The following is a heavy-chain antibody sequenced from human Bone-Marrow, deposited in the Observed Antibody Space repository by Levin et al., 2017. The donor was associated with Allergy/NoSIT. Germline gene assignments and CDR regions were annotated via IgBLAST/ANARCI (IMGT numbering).Heavy chain of an antibody. CDR3: ARAPISTAIIAVAGTGGFDY. CDR2: INTNTGNP. V-gene: IGHV7-4-1*02. D-gene: IGHD6-19*01. J-gene: IGHJ4*02. Sequence: ASVKVSCKASGYTFTSYAMNWVRQAPGQGLEWMGWINTNTGNPTYAQGFTGRFVFSLDTSVSTAYLQISSLKAEDTAVYYCARAPISTAIIAVAGTGGFDYWGQGTLVTVSS. CDR1: GYTFTSYA.